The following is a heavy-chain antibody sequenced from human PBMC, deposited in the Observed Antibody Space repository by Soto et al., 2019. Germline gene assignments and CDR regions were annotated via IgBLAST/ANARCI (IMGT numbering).Heavy chain of an antibody. V-gene: IGHV3-30*18. Sequence: GGSLRLSCAAAGFPFIRYGIHWVRKAPGKGLEWVAVISSDGSNEYYADSVKGRFTISRDNSKSTLYLQMNSLRAEDTAVYYCAKDRDGTAYYYYFGMDVWGQGTTVTVSS. CDR1: GFPFIRYG. CDR3: AKDRDGTAYYYYFGMDV. D-gene: IGHD2-21*01. CDR2: ISSDGSNE. J-gene: IGHJ6*02.